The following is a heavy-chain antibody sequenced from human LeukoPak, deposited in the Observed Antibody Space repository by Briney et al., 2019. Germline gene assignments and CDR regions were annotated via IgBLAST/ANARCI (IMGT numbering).Heavy chain of an antibody. CDR3: ARLWFGESPLYYYYGLDV. CDR2: MNHSGSI. CDR1: GDSFNDYY. D-gene: IGHD3-10*01. Sequence: SETLSLTCAVYGDSFNDYYWSWIRQPPGKGLEWIGEMNHSGSINCNPSLKSRVTISVDTSKNQFSLKLNSVTAADTAVYYCARLWFGESPLYYYYGLDVWGQGTTVTVSS. J-gene: IGHJ6*02. V-gene: IGHV4-34*01.